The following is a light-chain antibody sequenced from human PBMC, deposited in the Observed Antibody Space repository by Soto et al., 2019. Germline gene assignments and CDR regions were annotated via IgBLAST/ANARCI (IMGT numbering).Light chain of an antibody. CDR1: SSDIGGYNF. CDR2: EVN. Sequence: QSALTQPPSASGSPGQSVTISCTGTSSDIGGYNFVSWYQQHPGKAPKLMIDEVNKRPPGVPDRFSGSKSGNTDSLTVSGLQAEDEADYYCSSYADTNNLVFGVGTTLTVL. V-gene: IGLV2-8*01. J-gene: IGLJ2*01. CDR3: SSYADTNNLV.